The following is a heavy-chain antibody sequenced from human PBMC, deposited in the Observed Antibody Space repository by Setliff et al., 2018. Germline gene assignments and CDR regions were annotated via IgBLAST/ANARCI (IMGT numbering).Heavy chain of an antibody. Sequence: TLSLTCTVSGGSISSRSYYWGWNRQPPGKGLEWIGSIYYSGSTYYKPSLKSRVTISVDTSKNQFSLKLSSVTAADTAVYYCARVSSYGSGSYYYYYYGMDVWGQGTTVTVSS. D-gene: IGHD3-10*01. CDR1: GGSISSRSYY. J-gene: IGHJ6*02. CDR3: ARVSSYGSGSYYYYYYGMDV. CDR2: IYYSGST. V-gene: IGHV4-39*07.